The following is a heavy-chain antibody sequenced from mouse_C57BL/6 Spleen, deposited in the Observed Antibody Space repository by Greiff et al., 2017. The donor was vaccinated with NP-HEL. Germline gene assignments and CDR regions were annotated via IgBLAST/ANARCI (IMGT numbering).Heavy chain of an antibody. Sequence: VQLQQPGAELARPGASVKLSCKASGYTFTSYGISWVKQSTGQGLEGIGEIYPTSGDTYYNEKFKGKATLTADKSSSTAYMELRSLTSEDSAVYFCGSWGGVDYWGQGTTLTVSS. J-gene: IGHJ2*01. CDR3: GSWGGVDY. CDR1: GYTFTSYG. V-gene: IGHV1-81*01. CDR2: IYPTSGDT.